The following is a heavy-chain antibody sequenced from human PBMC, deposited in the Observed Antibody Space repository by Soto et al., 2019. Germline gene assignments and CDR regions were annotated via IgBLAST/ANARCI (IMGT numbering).Heavy chain of an antibody. D-gene: IGHD6-19*01. CDR2: INPSGGST. Sequence: QVQLVQSGAEVKKPGASVKVSCKASGYTFTSYYMHWVRQAPGQGLEWMGIINPSGGSTSYAQKFQGRVTRTRDTSTSTVDMELGSLRSEDTAVYYCAREAGAFDYWGQGTLVTVSS. CDR1: GYTFTSYY. J-gene: IGHJ4*02. V-gene: IGHV1-46*01. CDR3: AREAGAFDY.